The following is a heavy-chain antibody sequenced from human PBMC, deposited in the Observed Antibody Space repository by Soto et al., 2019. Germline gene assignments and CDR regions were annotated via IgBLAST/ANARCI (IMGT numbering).Heavy chain of an antibody. CDR3: AKDQSDFWSGKEGYYGMDV. CDR1: GFTFSSYG. Sequence: GGSLRLSCAASGFTFSSYGMHWVRQAPGKGLEWVAVISYDGSNKYYADSVKGRFTISRDNSKNTLYLQMNSLRAEDTAVYYCAKDQSDFWSGKEGYYGMDVWGQGTTVTVSS. CDR2: ISYDGSNK. J-gene: IGHJ6*02. D-gene: IGHD3-3*01. V-gene: IGHV3-30*18.